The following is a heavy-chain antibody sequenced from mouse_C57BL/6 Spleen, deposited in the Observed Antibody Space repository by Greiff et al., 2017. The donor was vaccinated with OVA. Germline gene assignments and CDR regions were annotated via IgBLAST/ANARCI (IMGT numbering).Heavy chain of an antibody. V-gene: IGHV1-50*01. Sequence: VQLQQPGAELVKPGASVKLSCKASGYTFTSYWMQWVKQRPGQGLEWIGEIDPSDSYTNYNQKFKGKATLTVDTSSSTAYMQLSSLTSEDSAVYYCVYGNYEGFAYSGQGTLVTVSA. J-gene: IGHJ3*01. D-gene: IGHD2-1*01. CDR1: GYTFTSYW. CDR2: IDPSDSYT. CDR3: VYGNYEGFAY.